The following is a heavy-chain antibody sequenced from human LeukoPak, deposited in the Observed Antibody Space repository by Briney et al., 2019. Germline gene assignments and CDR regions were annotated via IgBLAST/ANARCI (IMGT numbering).Heavy chain of an antibody. Sequence: SETLSLTCTVSGASISRTTHYWGWIRQPPGKGLEWIGTIYYSGTTYYNPSLKSRVTISLDTSKNQFSVKLNSVTAADTSVYYCVRGGYGFEGFDYWGQGALVTVSP. J-gene: IGHJ4*02. D-gene: IGHD5-12*01. CDR1: GASISRTTHY. V-gene: IGHV4-39*01. CDR3: VRGGYGFEGFDY. CDR2: IYYSGTT.